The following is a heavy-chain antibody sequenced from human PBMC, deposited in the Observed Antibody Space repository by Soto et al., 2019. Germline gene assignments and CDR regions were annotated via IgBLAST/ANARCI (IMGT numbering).Heavy chain of an antibody. CDR3: AKDAGLAAPLPNDY. CDR1: GFTFSSYG. V-gene: IGHV3-30*18. CDR2: ISYDGSNK. J-gene: IGHJ4*02. Sequence: QVQLVESGGGVVQPGRSLRLSCAASGFTFSSYGMHWVRQAPGKGLEWVAVISYDGSNKYYADSVKGRFTISRDKSKNTLYLQMNSLRAEDTAVYYCAKDAGLAAPLPNDYWGQGTLVTVSS. D-gene: IGHD6-6*01.